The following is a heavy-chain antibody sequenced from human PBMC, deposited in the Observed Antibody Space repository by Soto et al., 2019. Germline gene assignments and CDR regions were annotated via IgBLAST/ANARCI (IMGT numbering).Heavy chain of an antibody. V-gene: IGHV4-30-2*01. CDR1: AGSISSGGYS. D-gene: IGHD4-17*01. CDR2: IYHSGST. J-gene: IGHJ4*01. Sequence: SETLPLTCTVSAGSISSGGYSWCWIRQPPGKGLEWIGYIYHSGSTYYNPSLKSRVTISVDRSKNQFSLKLSSVTAADTAVYYWARSQTTVTPYDYWGHLTLVTVS. CDR3: ARSQTTVTPYDY.